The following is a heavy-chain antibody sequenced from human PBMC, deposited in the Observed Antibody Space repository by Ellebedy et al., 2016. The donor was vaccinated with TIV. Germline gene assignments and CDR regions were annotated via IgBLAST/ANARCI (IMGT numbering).Heavy chain of an antibody. D-gene: IGHD3-16*01. CDR2: IYYSGST. V-gene: IGHV4-34*01. CDR3: ARRRGFAMGDNWFDP. J-gene: IGHJ5*02. CDR1: GGSFSGYY. Sequence: SETLSLXXAVYGGSFSGYYWGWIRQPPGKGLEWIGSIYYSGSTYYNPSLKSRVTISVDTSKNQFSLKLSSVTAADTAVYYCARRRGFAMGDNWFDPWGQGTLVTVSS.